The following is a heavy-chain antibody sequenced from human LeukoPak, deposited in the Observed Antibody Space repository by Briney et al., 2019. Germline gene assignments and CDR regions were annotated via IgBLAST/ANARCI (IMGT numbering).Heavy chain of an antibody. Sequence: GVSLRLSCAASGFTFGSFWMNWVRHTPGKGLEWVANIEGDGSEKNYMDSVKGRFTISRDNAKKSLHLQMNSLRAEDTGVYYCAGGSGWLIDYWGQGTLVTVSS. V-gene: IGHV3-7*03. J-gene: IGHJ4*02. CDR3: AGGSGWLIDY. D-gene: IGHD6-19*01. CDR2: IEGDGSEK. CDR1: GFTFGSFW.